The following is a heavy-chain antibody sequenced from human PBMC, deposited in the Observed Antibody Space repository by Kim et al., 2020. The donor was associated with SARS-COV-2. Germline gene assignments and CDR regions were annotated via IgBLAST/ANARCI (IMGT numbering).Heavy chain of an antibody. D-gene: IGHD6-19*01. CDR2: INSDGSSI. CDR3: AVIAVAGFDGFDI. V-gene: IGHV3-74*03. J-gene: IGHJ3*02. CDR1: GFSFRSYW. Sequence: GGSLRLSCAASGFSFRSYWMHWVRQVPGKGLVWVSSINSDGSSITYGDSVGGRFTISRDNAKSTLHLEMNSLRVEDTAVYSCAVIAVAGFDGFDIWGQGTMVTVSS.